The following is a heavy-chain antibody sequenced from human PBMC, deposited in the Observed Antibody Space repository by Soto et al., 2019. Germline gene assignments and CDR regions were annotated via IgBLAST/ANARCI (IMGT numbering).Heavy chain of an antibody. V-gene: IGHV4-28*01. J-gene: IGHJ5*02. CDR3: ARTAPLYCSGGSCYANWFDP. Sequence: QVQLQESGPGLVKPSDTLSLICAVSGYSISSSNWWGWIRQPPGKGLEWIGYIYYSGSTYYNPSLKSRVTMSVDKSKDQFSLTLSSVTAVDTAVYYCARTAPLYCSGGSCYANWFDPWGQGTLVTVSS. D-gene: IGHD2-15*01. CDR2: IYYSGST. CDR1: GYSISSSNW.